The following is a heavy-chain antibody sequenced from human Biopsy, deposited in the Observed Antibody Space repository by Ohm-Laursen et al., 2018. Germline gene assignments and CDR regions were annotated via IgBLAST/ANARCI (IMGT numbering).Heavy chain of an antibody. J-gene: IGHJ3*01. CDR2: IYPGGST. Sequence: TLSLTCNVSGGDINNYYWSWIRQPAGKGLEWIGRIYPGGSTNYNPPLKSRVTMSVDTSKKQLPLTLRSVNAADTDMYYCASVVLGPTNDAFDLWGQGTMVVVSS. V-gene: IGHV4-4*07. D-gene: IGHD3-22*01. CDR1: GGDINNYY. CDR3: ASVVLGPTNDAFDL.